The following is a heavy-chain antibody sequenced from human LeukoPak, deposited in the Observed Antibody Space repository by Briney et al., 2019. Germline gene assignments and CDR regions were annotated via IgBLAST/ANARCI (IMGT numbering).Heavy chain of an antibody. CDR1: GFTFRNYV. J-gene: IGHJ4*02. Sequence: GGSLRLSCAASGFTFRNYVIHWVRQAPGKGLEWVAVTSSDLNVKLYADSVKGRFTISRDNSRSTLYLQMNSLRPEDTAVYYCAREGYYGSGSPPSLYFDYWGQGTLVTVSS. D-gene: IGHD3-10*01. CDR3: AREGYYGSGSPPSLYFDY. CDR2: TSSDLNVK. V-gene: IGHV3-30-3*01.